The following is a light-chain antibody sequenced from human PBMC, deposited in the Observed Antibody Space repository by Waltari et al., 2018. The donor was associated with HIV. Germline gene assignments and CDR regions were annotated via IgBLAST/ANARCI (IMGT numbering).Light chain of an antibody. CDR1: SSNIANNY. CDR3: GTWDTSLSAGV. Sequence: QSVLTQPPAVSAAPGQPVTISCSGSSSNIANNYVSWYQQLPGTAPKLLIYDNNSGSSGIPDRVSGAKSGTSATLAIAGLQTGDEADYYCGTWDTSLSAGVFGGGTKVTVL. J-gene: IGLJ2*01. V-gene: IGLV1-51*01. CDR2: DNN.